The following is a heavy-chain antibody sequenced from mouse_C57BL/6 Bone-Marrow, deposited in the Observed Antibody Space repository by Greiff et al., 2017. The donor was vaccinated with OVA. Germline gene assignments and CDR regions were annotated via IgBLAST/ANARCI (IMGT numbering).Heavy chain of an antibody. CDR1: GFNIKNTY. D-gene: IGHD1-1*01. CDR3: ARGNFGSSFYAMDY. J-gene: IGHJ4*01. CDR2: IAPANDNT. Sequence: EVQLQQSVAELVGPGASVKLSCTASGFNIKNTYMHWVKQRPEQGLEWIGRIAPANDNTKYAPKFPGKATMTADTSSNTAYLQLSSLSSEDTAVYCCARGNFGSSFYAMDYWGQGTSVTVSS. V-gene: IGHV14-3*01.